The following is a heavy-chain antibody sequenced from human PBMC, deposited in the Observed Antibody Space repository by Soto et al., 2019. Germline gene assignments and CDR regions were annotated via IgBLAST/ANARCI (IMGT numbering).Heavy chain of an antibody. CDR1: GFPFSCSW. Sequence: GGSLRLSCAASGFPFSCSWIDWVRQAPGKGLEWVANISPDGSQTYYVDSVEGRFTVSRDNAEKSLYLQISSLGDEDTAIYYCSESLNYGGLGTLVTVSS. CDR2: ISPDGSQT. CDR3: SESLNY. V-gene: IGHV3-7*01. J-gene: IGHJ4*02.